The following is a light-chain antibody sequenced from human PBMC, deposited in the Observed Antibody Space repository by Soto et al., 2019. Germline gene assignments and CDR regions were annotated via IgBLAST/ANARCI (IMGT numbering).Light chain of an antibody. CDR3: QQYSSSPLT. J-gene: IGKJ4*01. V-gene: IGKV3-20*01. CDR2: GAS. CDR1: QSVSSSY. Sequence: EIVLTQSPGTLALSPGERATLSCRASQSVSSSYLAWYQQKPGQAPRLLIYGASSRATGIPDRFSGSGSGTDFTLTISRLEPEDFVLYYCQQYSSSPLTFGGGTTVEI.